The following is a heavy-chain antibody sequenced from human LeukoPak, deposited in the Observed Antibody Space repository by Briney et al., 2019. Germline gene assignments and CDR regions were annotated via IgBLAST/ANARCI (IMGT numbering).Heavy chain of an antibody. CDR3: ARRPPRWLRVD. CDR2: IKQDGSEN. Sequence: GGSLRLSCAASGFTFNSYWMSWVRQAPGEGLEWVANIKQDGSENYHMDSVRGPLTISRDNGKNSLYLRMNSSRAEAAAVYYCARRPPRWLRVDWGQGTLVTVSS. V-gene: IGHV3-7*01. D-gene: IGHD5-24*01. J-gene: IGHJ4*02. CDR1: GFTFNSYW.